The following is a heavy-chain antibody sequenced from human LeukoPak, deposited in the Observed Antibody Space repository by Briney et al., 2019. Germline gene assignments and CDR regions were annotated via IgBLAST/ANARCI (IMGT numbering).Heavy chain of an antibody. D-gene: IGHD2-15*01. V-gene: IGHV3-23*01. CDR3: ARERIYCSGGSCYSGYFDY. J-gene: IGHJ4*02. CDR1: GFTVRSNY. Sequence: GGSLRLSCAASGFTVRSNYMSWVRPAPGKGLEGVSAISGSGGSTYYADSVKGRFTISRENSKNALYLQMNSLRAEDTAVYYCARERIYCSGGSCYSGYFDYWGQGTLVTVSS. CDR2: ISGSGGST.